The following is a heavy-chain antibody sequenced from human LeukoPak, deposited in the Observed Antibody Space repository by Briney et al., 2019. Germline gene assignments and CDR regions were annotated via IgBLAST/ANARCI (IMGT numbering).Heavy chain of an antibody. V-gene: IGHV4-39*01. D-gene: IGHD6-13*01. CDR1: GGSISSSSYY. CDR2: IYYSGST. CDR3: ARAGWAAAGLIDY. J-gene: IGHJ4*02. Sequence: SETLSLTCTVSGGSISSSSYYWGWIRQPPGKGLEWIGSIYYSGSTYYNPSLKSRVTISVDTSKNQFSLKLSSVTAADTAVYYCARAGWAAAGLIDYWGQGTLVTVSS.